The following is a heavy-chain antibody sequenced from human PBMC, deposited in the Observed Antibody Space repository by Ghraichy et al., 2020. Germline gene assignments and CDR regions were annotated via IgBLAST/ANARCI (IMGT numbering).Heavy chain of an antibody. Sequence: GGSLRLSCAASGFSISNYWMYWVRQAPGKGLVWVSRIYPDGSNLSYADSVKGRFTISRDNAKNTVDLQMNRLRAEDTAVYYCALTGNAGYWGQGVLVTVSS. J-gene: IGHJ4*02. CDR3: ALTGNAGY. CDR1: GFSISNYW. D-gene: IGHD1-1*01. CDR2: IYPDGSNL. V-gene: IGHV3-74*01.